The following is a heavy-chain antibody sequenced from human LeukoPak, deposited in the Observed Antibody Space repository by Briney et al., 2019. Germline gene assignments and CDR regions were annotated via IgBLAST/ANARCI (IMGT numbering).Heavy chain of an antibody. V-gene: IGHV1-18*01. CDR2: ISAYNGNK. CDR1: GYTFSRHG. D-gene: IGHD3-22*01. Sequence: ASVKVSCKASGYTFSRHGISWVRQAPGQGLEWMGWISAYNGNKNNAQKLQGRVSMTTDTSTSTAYMELRSLRYDDTAVYYCARDQGGSGYPGPFDYWGQGTLVTVSS. J-gene: IGHJ4*02. CDR3: ARDQGGSGYPGPFDY.